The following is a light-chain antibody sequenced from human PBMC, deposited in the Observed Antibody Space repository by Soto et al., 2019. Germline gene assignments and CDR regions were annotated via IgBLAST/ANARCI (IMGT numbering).Light chain of an antibody. J-gene: IGKJ4*01. CDR1: QSVSRN. V-gene: IGKV3-15*01. Sequence: EIVVTQSPATLSVSPWEGATLSCRASQSVSRNLAWYQQTPGQAPRLLIYRASARATGIPARFSGSGSGTEFTLTISSLQSEDFAVYYCQQYNNWPLTFGGGTKVDIK. CDR2: RAS. CDR3: QQYNNWPLT.